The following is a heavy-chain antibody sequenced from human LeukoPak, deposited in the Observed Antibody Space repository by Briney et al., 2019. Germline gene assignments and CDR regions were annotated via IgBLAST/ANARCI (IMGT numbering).Heavy chain of an antibody. CDR3: AKDGAGSQSYCSSTSCYVDY. Sequence: PGGSLRLSCAASGFTFNTYAMNWVRQAPGKGLEWVSAISANGGSTYYADSVKGRFTISRDNSKNTLYLQMNSLRAEDTAVYYCAKDGAGSQSYCSSTSCYVDYWGQGTLVTVSS. D-gene: IGHD2-2*01. CDR2: ISANGGST. CDR1: GFTFNTYA. J-gene: IGHJ4*02. V-gene: IGHV3-23*01.